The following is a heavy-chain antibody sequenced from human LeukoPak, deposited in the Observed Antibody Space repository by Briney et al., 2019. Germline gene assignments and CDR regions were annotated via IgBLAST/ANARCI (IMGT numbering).Heavy chain of an antibody. V-gene: IGHV4-39*01. CDR1: GGSISSGGYY. Sequence: SETLSLTCTVSGGSISSGGYYWSWIRQHPGKGLEWIGSIYYGGSTYYNPSLKSRVTISVDTSMNQFSLKLSFVTTADTAVCYCARALGYCSGGSCTGGYNWFDPWGQGTLVTVPS. D-gene: IGHD2-15*01. CDR3: ARALGYCSGGSCTGGYNWFDP. J-gene: IGHJ5*02. CDR2: IYYGGST.